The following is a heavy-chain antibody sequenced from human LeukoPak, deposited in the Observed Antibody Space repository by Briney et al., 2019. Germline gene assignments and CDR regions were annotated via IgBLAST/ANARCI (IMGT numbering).Heavy chain of an antibody. CDR2: ISSSSSYI. J-gene: IGHJ4*02. CDR1: GFTFSSYS. V-gene: IGHV3-21*01. D-gene: IGHD3-22*01. CDR3: AVYYDSSGYYYDFDY. Sequence: GGSLRLSCAASGFTFSSYSVNWVRQAPGKGLEWVSSISSSSSYIYYADSVKGRFTISRDNAKNSLYLQMNSLRAEDTAVYYCAVYYDSSGYYYDFDYWGQGTLVTVSS.